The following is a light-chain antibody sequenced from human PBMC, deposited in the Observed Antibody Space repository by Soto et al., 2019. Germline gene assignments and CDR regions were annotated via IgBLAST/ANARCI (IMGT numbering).Light chain of an antibody. V-gene: IGLV1-44*01. CDR3: GAWDDSLNGPV. J-gene: IGLJ3*02. CDR2: NND. Sequence: QSVLSQPPSASGTPGQRVTISCSGSSSNIGSNTVNWYQRLPGTAPKFLMFNNDQRPSGVPDRVSGSKSGTSASLAISGLQSEDEADYYCGAWDDSLNGPVFGGGTKLTVL. CDR1: SSNIGSNT.